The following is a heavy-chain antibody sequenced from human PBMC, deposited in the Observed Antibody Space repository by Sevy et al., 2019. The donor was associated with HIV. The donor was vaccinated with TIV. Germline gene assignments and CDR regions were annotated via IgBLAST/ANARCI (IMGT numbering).Heavy chain of an antibody. CDR1: GFTFSSYG. J-gene: IGHJ4*02. V-gene: IGHV3-33*01. CDR3: ARDTGHYSNLPQD. Sequence: GGYLRLSCAASGFTFSSYGMHCVRQAPGKGLERVAVIWYDGSNKYYADSVKGRFTISRDNSKNTLYLQMNSLRAEDTAVYYCARDTGHYSNLPQDWGQGTLVSVSS. D-gene: IGHD4-4*01. CDR2: IWYDGSNK.